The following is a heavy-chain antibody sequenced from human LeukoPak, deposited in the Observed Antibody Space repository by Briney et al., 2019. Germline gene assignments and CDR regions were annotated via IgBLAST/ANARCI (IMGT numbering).Heavy chain of an antibody. CDR3: ARGSPYGDYAFDI. D-gene: IGHD4-17*01. J-gene: IGHJ3*02. Sequence: PGGSLRLSCAASGLTFNTYSMNWVRQAPGKGLEWISFITSSSSHIYYADSVKGRFTISGDNAKNSLYLQMNSLRAEDTALYYCARGSPYGDYAFDIWGQGTMVTVSS. V-gene: IGHV3-21*05. CDR1: GLTFNTYS. CDR2: ITSSSSHI.